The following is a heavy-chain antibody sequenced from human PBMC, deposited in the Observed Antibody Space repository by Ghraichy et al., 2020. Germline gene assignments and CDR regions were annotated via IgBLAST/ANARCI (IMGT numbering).Heavy chain of an antibody. Sequence: SETLSLTCTVSGGSISSYYWSWIRQPPGKGLEWIGYIYYSGSTNYNPSLKSRVTISVDTSKNQFSLKLSSVTAADTAVYYCARGGYYDSSGYRNWFDPWGQGTLVTVSS. CDR2: IYYSGST. CDR1: GGSISSYY. CDR3: ARGGYYDSSGYRNWFDP. J-gene: IGHJ5*02. V-gene: IGHV4-59*01. D-gene: IGHD3-22*01.